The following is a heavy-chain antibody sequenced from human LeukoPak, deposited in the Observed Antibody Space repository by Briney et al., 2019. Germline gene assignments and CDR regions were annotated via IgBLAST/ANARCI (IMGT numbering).Heavy chain of an antibody. J-gene: IGHJ4*02. CDR3: ARGRALYGSGSDY. V-gene: IGHV1-8*03. CDR2: MNPNRGNT. CDR1: GYTFTSYD. Sequence: ASVKVSCKASGYTFTSYDINWVRQATGQGLEWMGWMNPNRGNTGYAQKFQGRVTITRNTSISTAYMELSSLRSEDTAVYYCARGRALYGSGSDYWGQGTLVTVSS. D-gene: IGHD3-10*01.